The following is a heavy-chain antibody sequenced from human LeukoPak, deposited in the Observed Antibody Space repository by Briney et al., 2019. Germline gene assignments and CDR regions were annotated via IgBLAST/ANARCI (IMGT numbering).Heavy chain of an antibody. V-gene: IGHV3-30*18. D-gene: IGHD6-6*01. CDR1: GLTFSSYG. CDR3: AKEEGSSSAMDY. J-gene: IGHJ4*02. Sequence: GGSLRLSCAASGLTFSSYGMHWVRQAPGKGLEWVAVISYDGSNKYYADSVKGRFTISRDNSKNTLYLQMNSLRAEDTAVYYCAKEEGSSSAMDYWGQGTLVTVSS. CDR2: ISYDGSNK.